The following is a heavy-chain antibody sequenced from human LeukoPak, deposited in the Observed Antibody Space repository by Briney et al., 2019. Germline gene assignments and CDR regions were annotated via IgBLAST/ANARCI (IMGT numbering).Heavy chain of an antibody. J-gene: IGHJ3*02. CDR2: MYYGGST. CDR3: ARLGWQWLVYAFDI. Sequence: SETLSLTCTVSGGSISSSSYYWVWIRQPPGKGLEWIGSMYYGGSTYYNPSLESRVTISIDTSKNQFSLKLSSVTAADTAVYYCARLGWQWLVYAFDIWGQGTMVTVSS. CDR1: GGSISSSSYY. D-gene: IGHD6-19*01. V-gene: IGHV4-39*01.